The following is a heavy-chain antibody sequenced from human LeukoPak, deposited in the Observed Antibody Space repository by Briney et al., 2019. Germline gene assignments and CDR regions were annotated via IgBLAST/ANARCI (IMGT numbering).Heavy chain of an antibody. V-gene: IGHV4-59*01. CDR1: GDSISSSY. D-gene: IGHD2-15*01. CDR3: AKGPPQHCPGDTCYPIFEY. CDR2: IRYTGDT. Sequence: SETLSLTCTVSGDSISSSYGSWLRHSPGKGLEWIGYIRYTGDTNYNPSFRRRVTISLDTSKNQFFLNLNSVTTADTAIYYCAKGPPQHCPGDTCYPIFEYWGQGTLVTVSS. J-gene: IGHJ4*02.